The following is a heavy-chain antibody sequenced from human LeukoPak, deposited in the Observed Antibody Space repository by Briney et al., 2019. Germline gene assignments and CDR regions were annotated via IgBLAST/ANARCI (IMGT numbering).Heavy chain of an antibody. J-gene: IGHJ4*02. Sequence: PGGSLRLSCEVSGFTFTSYWMSWGRQAPGKGLEWVANINEDGSHKYHADSVKGRFTISRDNAKNSLYLQMNSLRAEDTALYYCAKAVSSSWYRDYFDYWGQGTLVTVSS. V-gene: IGHV3-7*03. CDR3: AKAVSSSWYRDYFDY. D-gene: IGHD6-13*01. CDR2: INEDGSHK. CDR1: GFTFTSYW.